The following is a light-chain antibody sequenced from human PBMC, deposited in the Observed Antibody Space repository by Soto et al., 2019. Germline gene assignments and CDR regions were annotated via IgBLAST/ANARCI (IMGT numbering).Light chain of an antibody. J-gene: IGLJ3*02. CDR3: QAYDYSLTASV. CDR1: TSNLGAGYD. CDR2: GNR. Sequence: QSVLTQPPSVSGAPGQRVTLSCTGNTSNLGAGYDVHWYQQLPGAAPKLVIFGNRNRPSGVPERFSGSKSGTSASLAITGLQAEDEADFYCQAYDYSLTASVFGGGTKLTVL. V-gene: IGLV1-40*01.